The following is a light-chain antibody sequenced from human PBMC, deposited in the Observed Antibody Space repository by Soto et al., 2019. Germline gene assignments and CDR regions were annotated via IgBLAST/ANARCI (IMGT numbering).Light chain of an antibody. J-gene: IGLJ3*02. CDR3: QAYDYSLTASV. CDR1: TSNLGAGYD. CDR2: GNR. Sequence: QSVLTQPPSVSGAPGQRVTLSCTGNTSNLGAGYDVHWYQQLPGAAPKLVIFGNRNRPSGVPERFSGSKSGTSASLAITGLQAEDEADFYCQAYDYSLTASVFGGGTKLTVL. V-gene: IGLV1-40*01.